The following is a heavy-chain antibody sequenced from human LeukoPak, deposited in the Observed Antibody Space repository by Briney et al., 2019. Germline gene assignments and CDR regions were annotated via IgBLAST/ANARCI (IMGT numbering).Heavy chain of an antibody. J-gene: IGHJ4*02. CDR1: GFTFSSYG. V-gene: IGHV3-33*01. Sequence: GGSLRLSCAASGFTFSSYGMHWVRQAPGKGLEWVAVIWYDGSNKHYADSVKGRFTISRDNSKNTLYLQMNSLRAEDTAVYYCARDLTDFWSGRSVCFDYWGQGTLVTVSS. CDR2: IWYDGSNK. D-gene: IGHD3-3*01. CDR3: ARDLTDFWSGRSVCFDY.